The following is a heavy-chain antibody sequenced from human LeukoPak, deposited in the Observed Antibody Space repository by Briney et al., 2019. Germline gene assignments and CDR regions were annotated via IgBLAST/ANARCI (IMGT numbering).Heavy chain of an antibody. Sequence: GGSLRLSCAASGFTSSSYSMNWVRQAPGKGLEWVSSISTSSSYIYYADSVKGRFTISRDNARSSLYLQMNSLRAEDTAVYYCARGDLYYYDSSGGDYWGQGTLVTVSS. V-gene: IGHV3-21*01. CDR3: ARGDLYYYDSSGGDY. D-gene: IGHD3-22*01. CDR2: ISTSSSYI. J-gene: IGHJ4*02. CDR1: GFTSSSYS.